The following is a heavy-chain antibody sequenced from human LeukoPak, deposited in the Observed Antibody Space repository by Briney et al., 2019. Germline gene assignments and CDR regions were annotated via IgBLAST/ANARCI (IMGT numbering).Heavy chain of an antibody. Sequence: SETLSLTCTVSSGSISSNNYYWGWIRQPPGKGLEWIGSIYYSGSTYYNPSLKSRVTISVDTSKNQFSLKVSSVTAADTALYYCARDPGDGYSVWYFDLWGRGTLVTVSS. D-gene: IGHD5-24*01. V-gene: IGHV4-39*07. CDR3: ARDPGDGYSVWYFDL. CDR2: IYYSGST. J-gene: IGHJ2*01. CDR1: SGSISSNNYY.